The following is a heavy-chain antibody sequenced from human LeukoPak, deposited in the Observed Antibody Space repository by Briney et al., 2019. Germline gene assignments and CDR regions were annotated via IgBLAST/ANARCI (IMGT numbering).Heavy chain of an antibody. CDR1: GGSFSGYY. CDR3: ARHEPTYNTIFGVVITRFDY. CDR2: INHRGST. D-gene: IGHD3-3*01. J-gene: IGHJ4*02. V-gene: IGHV4-34*01. Sequence: PSESLSLTCAVYGGSFSGYYCSWIRQPPGKWLEWLGEINHRGSTNYNPSLKSRVTISVDTSKNQFSLKLSSVTAAETAVYYCARHEPTYNTIFGVVITRFDYWGQGTLVTVSS.